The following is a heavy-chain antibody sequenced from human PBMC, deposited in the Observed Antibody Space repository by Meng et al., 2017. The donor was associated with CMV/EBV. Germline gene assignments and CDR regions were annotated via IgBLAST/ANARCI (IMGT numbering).Heavy chain of an antibody. CDR3: ARASGSLISFDY. J-gene: IGHJ4*02. CDR2: IYYSGST. D-gene: IGHD1-26*01. V-gene: IGHV4-59*01. CDR1: GGSISSYY. Sequence: GSLRLSCTVSGGSISSYYWSWIRQPPGKGLEWIGYIYYSGSTNYNPSLKSRVTISVDTSKNQFSLKLSSVTAADTAVYYCARASGSLISFDYWGQGTLVTVSS.